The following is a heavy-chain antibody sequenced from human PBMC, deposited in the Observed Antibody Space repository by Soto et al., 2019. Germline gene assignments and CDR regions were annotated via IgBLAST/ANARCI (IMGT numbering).Heavy chain of an antibody. CDR1: GAFISTGDYY. V-gene: IGHV4-30-4*01. CDR3: ARGGMITVATAAHTWFDP. CDR2: VHYTGST. Sequence: QVQLQESRPGLMKPSQTLSLTCSVSGAFISTGDYYWSWLRQRPGEGLEWIGYVHYTGSTYYSSSRAGRVVISVDSPKNQISLRLTSLTAADTAVYYCARGGMITVATAAHTWFDPWGQGTLVTVSS. J-gene: IGHJ5*02. D-gene: IGHD3-16*01.